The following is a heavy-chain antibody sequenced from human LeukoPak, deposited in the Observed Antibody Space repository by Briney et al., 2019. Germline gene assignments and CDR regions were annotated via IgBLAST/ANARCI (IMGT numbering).Heavy chain of an antibody. V-gene: IGHV4-30-4*02. Sequence: PSETLSLTCTVSGGSISSGDYYWSWIRQPPGKGLEWIGYIYYSGSTYYNPSLKSRVTISVDTSKNQFSLRLSSVTAADTAVYYCARGGVLPRGFDPWGQGTLVTVSS. D-gene: IGHD3-16*01. CDR2: IYYSGST. CDR1: GGSISSGDYY. J-gene: IGHJ5*02. CDR3: ARGGVLPRGFDP.